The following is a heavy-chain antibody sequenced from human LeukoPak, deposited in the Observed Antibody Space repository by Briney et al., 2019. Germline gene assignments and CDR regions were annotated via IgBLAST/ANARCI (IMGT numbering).Heavy chain of an antibody. CDR3: VKDAQRGFDYSNSLQH. D-gene: IGHD4-11*01. V-gene: IGHV3-33*06. CDR2: IWSDATNQ. J-gene: IGHJ4*02. CDR1: GFTFSHYG. Sequence: GGSLRLSCEASGFTFSHYGMHWVRQAPGKGLEWVAVIWSDATNQYYSDSVKGRFAISRDNFKRTVSLQMNSLRAEDTAVYYCVKDAQRGFDYSNSLQHWGQGSLVTVSS.